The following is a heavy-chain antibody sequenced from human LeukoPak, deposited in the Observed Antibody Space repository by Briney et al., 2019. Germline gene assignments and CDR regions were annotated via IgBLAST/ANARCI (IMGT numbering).Heavy chain of an antibody. V-gene: IGHV4-4*07. Sequence: KLRGTLSLTCPVSGVSISSYYWSWIRPPAGKGLEWIGRIYTSGSTNYNPSLKSRVTMSVDTSKNQFSLKLSSVTAADTAVYYCARVESSSSYFDYWGQGTLVTVSS. J-gene: IGHJ4*02. CDR3: ARVESSSSYFDY. CDR2: IYTSGST. CDR1: GVSISSYY. D-gene: IGHD6-6*01.